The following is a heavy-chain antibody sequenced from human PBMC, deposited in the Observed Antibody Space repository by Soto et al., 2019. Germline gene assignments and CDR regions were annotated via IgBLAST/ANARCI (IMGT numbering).Heavy chain of an antibody. CDR1: GGSMSPYY. V-gene: IGHV4-59*01. CDR2: FFHTGST. Sequence: QVQLQESGPGLLKPSETLSLTCTVSGGSMSPYYWSWIRQTPGKGLEWIGYFFHTGSTNFNPSLKSRASISADTSKNQLSLQLTSVTAADTALYFCARGTPITRSRIFEWLGRFDLWGRGTWVTVSS. CDR3: ARGTPITRSRIFEWLGRFDL. J-gene: IGHJ2*01. D-gene: IGHD3-3*01.